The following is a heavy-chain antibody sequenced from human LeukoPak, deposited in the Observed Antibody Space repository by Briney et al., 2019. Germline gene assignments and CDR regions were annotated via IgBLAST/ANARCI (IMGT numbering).Heavy chain of an antibody. Sequence: GGSLRLSCATSGFAFSNYWLHWVRQAPGKGLVWVARINTHGSSTNYADSVKGRFTISRDNAKNTLYLQMTSLSAEDTAVYYALAGYYYYYMDVWGKGTTVTVSS. D-gene: IGHD6-13*01. CDR2: INTHGSST. CDR3: LAGYYYYYMDV. V-gene: IGHV3-74*01. J-gene: IGHJ6*03. CDR1: GFAFSNYW.